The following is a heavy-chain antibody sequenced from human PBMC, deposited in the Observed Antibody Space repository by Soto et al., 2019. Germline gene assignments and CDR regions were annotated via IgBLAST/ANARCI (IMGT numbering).Heavy chain of an antibody. CDR1: GYIFTSYY. D-gene: IGHD1-1*01. J-gene: IGHJ4*02. V-gene: IGHV1-46*01. CDR3: ARNDKSGLDY. CDR2: INPSGGST. Sequence: QVQLVQSGAEVKKPGASVKVSCKASGYIFTSYYLHWVRQAPGQGLEWMGFINPSGGSTSFAQKFQGRVTMTRDTSTSTVYMELSSLRSEDTAMYYCARNDKSGLDYWGQGPLVTVSS.